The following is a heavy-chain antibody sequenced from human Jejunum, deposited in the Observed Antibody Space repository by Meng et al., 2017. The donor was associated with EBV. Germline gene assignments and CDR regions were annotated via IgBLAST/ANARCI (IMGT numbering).Heavy chain of an antibody. J-gene: IGHJ5*02. V-gene: IGHV1-3*04. CDR1: GVTFASEA. Sequence: SSTASGVTFASEALHWARHARGQKLKCMRCLNTYSGVTLYSQKFQARVTITSDTSAWTVYTALSSLRSQHTSVYFCARVGGREQKQPNYICFVPWGQGTLVTVSS. CDR3: ARVGGREQKQPNYICFVP. D-gene: IGHD1/OR15-1a*01. CDR2: LNTYSGVT.